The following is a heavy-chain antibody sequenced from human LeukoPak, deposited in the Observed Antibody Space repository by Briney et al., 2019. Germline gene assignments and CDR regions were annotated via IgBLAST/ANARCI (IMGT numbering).Heavy chain of an antibody. J-gene: IGHJ3*02. CDR1: GFTFSSYS. Sequence: GGSLRLSCAASGFTFSSYSMNWVRQAPGKGLEWVSSISSSSAYIYYADSMKGRFTISRDNAKNSLFLQMNSLRAEDTAVYYCARAVAGDAFDIWGQGTMVTVSS. V-gene: IGHV3-21*01. CDR3: ARAVAGDAFDI. D-gene: IGHD6-19*01. CDR2: ISSSSAYI.